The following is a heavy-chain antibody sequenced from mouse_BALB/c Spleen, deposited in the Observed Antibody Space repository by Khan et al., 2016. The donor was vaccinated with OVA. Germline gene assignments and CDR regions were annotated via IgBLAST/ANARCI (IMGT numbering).Heavy chain of an antibody. CDR1: GFSFSRYN. D-gene: IGHD2-14*01. CDR3: ARAYYRYDGDYAMDY. Sequence: VQLVESGPGLVAPSQSLSITCTVSGFSFSRYNIHWVRQPPGKGLEWLGMIWGGGGTDYNSPLKSRLSIRKDNAKSQVLLKMNSLQTEDTAMYYCARAYYRYDGDYAMDYWGQGTSVTVSS. V-gene: IGHV2-6-4*01. CDR2: IWGGGGT. J-gene: IGHJ4*01.